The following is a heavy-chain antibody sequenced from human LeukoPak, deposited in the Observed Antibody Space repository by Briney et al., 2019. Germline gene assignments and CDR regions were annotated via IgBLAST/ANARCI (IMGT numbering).Heavy chain of an antibody. Sequence: ASVKVSCKASGGTFSSYAISWVRQAPGQGLEWMGGIIPIFGTANYAQKFQGRVTITADKSTSTAYMELSSLRSEDTAVYYCARDRSGYSYGPLFDYWGQGTLVTVSS. V-gene: IGHV1-69*06. D-gene: IGHD5-18*01. J-gene: IGHJ4*02. CDR2: IIPIFGTA. CDR3: ARDRSGYSYGPLFDY. CDR1: GGTFSSYA.